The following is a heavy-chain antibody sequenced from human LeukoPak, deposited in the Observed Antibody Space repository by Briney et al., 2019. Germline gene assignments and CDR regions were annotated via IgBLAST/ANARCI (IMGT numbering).Heavy chain of an antibody. V-gene: IGHV4-34*01. CDR2: INHSGST. CDR3: ARVITTGDYY. Sequence: SETLSLTCAVYGGSFSGYYWSWIRQPPGKGLEWIGEINHSGSTNYNPSLKSRVTISVDTSKNQFSLKLSSVTAADTAVYYCARVITTGDYYWGQGTLVTVSS. D-gene: IGHD1-14*01. CDR1: GGSFSGYY. J-gene: IGHJ4*02.